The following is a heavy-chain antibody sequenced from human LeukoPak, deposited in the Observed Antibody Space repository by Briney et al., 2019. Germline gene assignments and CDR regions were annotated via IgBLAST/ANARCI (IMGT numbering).Heavy chain of an antibody. CDR3: ARNSRVASTSGLNY. CDR2: ITPIFGAA. V-gene: IGHV1-69*13. J-gene: IGHJ4*02. Sequence: ASVKVSCKASGGTFSSYPFTWVRQAPGQGLEWMGEITPIFGAANYAQTFQGKVTITADESTSTVFMELSSLRSDDTAFYYCARNSRVASTSGLNYWGQGTLVTVSS. D-gene: IGHD4-23*01. CDR1: GGTFSSYP.